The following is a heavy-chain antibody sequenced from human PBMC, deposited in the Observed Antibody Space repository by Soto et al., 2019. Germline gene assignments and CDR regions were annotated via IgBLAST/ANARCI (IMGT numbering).Heavy chain of an antibody. CDR2: ISGGGGTT. CDR1: GFTFSNLA. J-gene: IGHJ4*02. Sequence: GGSLRLSCAASGFTFSNLAMSWVRQAPGKGLEWVSVISGGGGTTYYADSVKGRFTISRDNSKNTLYLQMDSLRAEDTALYYCAKAMSTPSRPRNYFDYWGQGTLVTVS. V-gene: IGHV3-23*01. D-gene: IGHD6-6*01. CDR3: AKAMSTPSRPRNYFDY.